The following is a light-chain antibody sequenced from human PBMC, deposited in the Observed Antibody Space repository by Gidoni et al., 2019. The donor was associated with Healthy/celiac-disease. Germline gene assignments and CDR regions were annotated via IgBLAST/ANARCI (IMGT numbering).Light chain of an antibody. Sequence: QSALTQPASVSGSPGQSITISCTGTSSDVGSYNLVSWYQQHPGKAPKRMIYEVSKRPSGVSNRFSGSKSGNTASLTISGLQAEDEADYYCCSYAGSSTPGVFGGGTKLTVL. V-gene: IGLV2-23*02. J-gene: IGLJ3*02. CDR1: SSDVGSYNL. CDR2: EVS. CDR3: CSYAGSSTPGV.